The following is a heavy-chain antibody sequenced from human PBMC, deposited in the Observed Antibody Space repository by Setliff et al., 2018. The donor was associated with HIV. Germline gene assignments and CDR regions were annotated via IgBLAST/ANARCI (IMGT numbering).Heavy chain of an antibody. Sequence: SETLSLTCILSGDSISGHYWSWIRQPPGMGLEWIGEINHSGSTNYNPSLKSRVTISVDTSKNQFSLKLSSVTAADTAVYYCASSRIAAAGTWPWGQGTLVTVSS. CDR2: INHSGST. D-gene: IGHD6-13*01. V-gene: IGHV4-34*01. J-gene: IGHJ5*02. CDR3: ASSRIAAAGTWP. CDR1: GDSISGHY.